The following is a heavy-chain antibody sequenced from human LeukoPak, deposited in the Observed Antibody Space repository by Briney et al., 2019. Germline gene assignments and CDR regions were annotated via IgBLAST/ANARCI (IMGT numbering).Heavy chain of an antibody. Sequence: PGGSLRLSCAASGFTFSSYSMNWVRQAPGKGLEWVSSISSSSSYIYYADSVKGRFTISRDNAKNSLCLQMNSLRAEDTAVYYCARDFFSSALLPDYWGQGTLVTVSS. D-gene: IGHD6-19*01. J-gene: IGHJ4*02. CDR1: GFTFSSYS. CDR2: ISSSSSYI. CDR3: ARDFFSSALLPDY. V-gene: IGHV3-21*01.